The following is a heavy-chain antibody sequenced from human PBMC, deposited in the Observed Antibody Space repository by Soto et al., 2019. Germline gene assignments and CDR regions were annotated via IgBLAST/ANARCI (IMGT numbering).Heavy chain of an antibody. CDR3: ARALRVATISY. CDR1: GGSISSGAYY. V-gene: IGHV4-31*03. Sequence: LSLTCTVSGGSISSGAYYWSWIRQHPGKGLEWIGFIYYSGSTYYNPSLKSRVTISADTSKNQFSLKLTSVTAADTAVYYCARALRVATISYWGQGALVTVSS. J-gene: IGHJ4*02. D-gene: IGHD5-12*01. CDR2: IYYSGST.